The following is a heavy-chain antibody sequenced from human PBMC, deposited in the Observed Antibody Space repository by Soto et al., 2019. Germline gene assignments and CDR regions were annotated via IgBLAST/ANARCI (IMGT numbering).Heavy chain of an antibody. CDR3: ASVYGGQLVRSKRFDY. CDR1: GGSFSDYY. Sequence: SETLSLTCAVYGGSFSDYYWSWIRQHPGKGLEWIGYIYYSGSTDYNPSLRSRVTISVDTSNNQFSLNLSSVTAADTAVYFCASVYGGQLVRSKRFDYWGQGTLVTVSS. CDR2: IYYSGST. V-gene: IGHV4-31*11. D-gene: IGHD6-6*01. J-gene: IGHJ4*02.